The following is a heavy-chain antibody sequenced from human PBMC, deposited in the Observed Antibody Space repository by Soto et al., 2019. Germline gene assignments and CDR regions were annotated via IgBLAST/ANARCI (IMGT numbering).Heavy chain of an antibody. J-gene: IGHJ6*02. D-gene: IGHD3-3*01. CDR3: ASSYYECLGGVYYYYGMDV. Sequence: ASVKVSCKASGYTFTSYGISWVRQAPGQGLEWMGWISAYNGNTNYAQKLQGRVTMTTDTSTSTAYMELRSLRSDDTAVYYCASSYYECLGGVYYYYGMDVCGPGTTDPVS. CDR2: ISAYNGNT. V-gene: IGHV1-18*01. CDR1: GYTFTSYG.